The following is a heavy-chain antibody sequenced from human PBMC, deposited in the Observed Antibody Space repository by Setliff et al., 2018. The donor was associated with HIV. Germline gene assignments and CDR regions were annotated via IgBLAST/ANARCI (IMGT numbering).Heavy chain of an antibody. CDR1: RGTFSSYA. CDR3: ARDGLLEAGIRFDY. V-gene: IGHV1-69*13. CDR2: IIPIFGTA. D-gene: IGHD6-19*01. J-gene: IGHJ4*02. Sequence: SVKVSCKTSRGTFSSYAVSWVRQGPGQGLEWMGGIIPIFGTAKYAQKFQGRVIITADESSTSAYMELSSLRSDDTAVYYCARDGLLEAGIRFDYWGQGTLVTVSS.